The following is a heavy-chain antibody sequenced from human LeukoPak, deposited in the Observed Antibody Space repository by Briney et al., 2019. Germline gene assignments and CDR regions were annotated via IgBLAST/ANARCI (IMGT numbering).Heavy chain of an antibody. CDR1: GFTFYIYA. CDR2: ISKSGDNT. J-gene: IGHJ4*02. D-gene: IGHD3-22*01. CDR3: ARGDYYDSSPFDY. V-gene: IGHV3-23*01. Sequence: TGGSLRLSCAASGFTFYIYAMSWVRQAPGKGLEWISGISKSGDNTQYADSVKGRFTISRDNSKNTLYLQMNSLRAEDTAVYYCARGDYYDSSPFDYWGQGTLVTVSS.